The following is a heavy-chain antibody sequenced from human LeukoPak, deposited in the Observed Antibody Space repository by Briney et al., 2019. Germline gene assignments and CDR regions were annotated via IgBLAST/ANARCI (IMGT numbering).Heavy chain of an antibody. J-gene: IGHJ5*02. D-gene: IGHD3-3*01. Sequence: ASVKVSCKASGYTFTSYGISWVRQATGQGLEWMGWMNPNSGNTGYAQKFQGRVTMTRNTSISTAYMELSSLRSEDTAVYYCASSPYYDFWSGYSSPNWFDPWGQGTLVTVSS. V-gene: IGHV1-8*02. CDR2: MNPNSGNT. CDR3: ASSPYYDFWSGYSSPNWFDP. CDR1: GYTFTSYG.